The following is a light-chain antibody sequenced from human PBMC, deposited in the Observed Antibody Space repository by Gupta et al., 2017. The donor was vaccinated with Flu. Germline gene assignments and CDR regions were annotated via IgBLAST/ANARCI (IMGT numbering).Light chain of an antibody. CDR3: QHERSEYTMYT. CDR1: QSVTSSY. J-gene: IGKJ2*01. CDR2: GAS. V-gene: IGKV3-20*01. Sequence: LSLSAGERDTRSGRARQSVTSSYLDWYKKKPGHAPRRLIYGASSRAKGSRDRCSGSGGGTDFNLNINRRELEDFEVYYCQHERSEYTMYTFGQGTKVEIK.